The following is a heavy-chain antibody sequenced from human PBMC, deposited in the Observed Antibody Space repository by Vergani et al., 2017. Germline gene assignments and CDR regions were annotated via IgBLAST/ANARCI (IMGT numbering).Heavy chain of an antibody. CDR1: GGSFSGYY. Sequence: QVQLQQWGAGLLKPSETLSLTCAVYGGSFSGYYWSWIRQPPGKGLEWIGYIYYSGSTNYNPSLKSRVTISVDTSKNQFSLKLSSVTAADTAVYYCARDRGYCSGGSCYGAGYWFDPWGQGTLVTVSS. CDR2: IYYSGST. J-gene: IGHJ5*02. V-gene: IGHV4-34*11. CDR3: ARDRGYCSGGSCYGAGYWFDP. D-gene: IGHD2-15*01.